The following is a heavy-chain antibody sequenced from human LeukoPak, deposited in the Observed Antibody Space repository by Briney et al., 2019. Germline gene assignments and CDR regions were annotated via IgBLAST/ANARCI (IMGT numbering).Heavy chain of an antibody. J-gene: IGHJ5*02. V-gene: IGHV1-18*04. CDR3: ARDLCSGGSCYWFDP. CDR2: ISAYNGNT. Sequence: GASVKVSCKASGYTFTGYYMHWVRQAPGQGLEWMGWISAYNGNTNYAQKLQGRVTMTTDTSTSTAYMELRSLRSDDTAVYYCARDLCSGGSCYWFDPWGQGTLVTVSS. D-gene: IGHD2-15*01. CDR1: GYTFTGYY.